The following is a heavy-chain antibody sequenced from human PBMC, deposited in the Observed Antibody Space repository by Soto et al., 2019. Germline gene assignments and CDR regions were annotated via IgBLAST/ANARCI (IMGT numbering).Heavy chain of an antibody. Sequence: SETLSLTCAVYGGYFSGYYWSWIRQPPGKGLEWIGEINHSGSTNYNPSLKSRVTISVDTSKNQFSLKLSSVTAADTAVYYCARGIPFNPTVTTNYYYYGMDGWGQGTTVTVSS. V-gene: IGHV4-34*01. J-gene: IGHJ6*02. CDR3: ARGIPFNPTVTTNYYYYGMDG. CDR1: GGYFSGYY. CDR2: INHSGST. D-gene: IGHD4-17*01.